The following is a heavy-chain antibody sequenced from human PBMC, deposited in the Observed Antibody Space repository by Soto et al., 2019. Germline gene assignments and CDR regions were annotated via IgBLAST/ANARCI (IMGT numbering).Heavy chain of an antibody. J-gene: IGHJ6*02. CDR3: AKDRGLGSPVSGGMGV. Sequence: PGGSLRLSCAGSGFTLSSYKMNWVRQAPGKGLEWVSSPSSRSNHIFHADSVKGRLTISRDNAKNSLYLQMNSLKAEDTAVYYCAKDRGLGSPVSGGMGVWGQGTTVTVSS. D-gene: IGHD3-10*01. V-gene: IGHV3-21*01. CDR2: PSSRSNHI. CDR1: GFTLSSYK.